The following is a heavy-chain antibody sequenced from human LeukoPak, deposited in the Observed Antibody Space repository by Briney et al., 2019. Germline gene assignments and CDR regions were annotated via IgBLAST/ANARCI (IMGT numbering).Heavy chain of an antibody. D-gene: IGHD6-19*01. Sequence: SETLSLTCTVSGGSINGYYWTWIRLPPGKELEWIGYMYYSGSTNYNPSLKSRVTMSVDTPKNQFSLKLSSVTAADTAVYYCARRYSSGWPFDYWGQGTLVTVSS. CDR1: GGSINGYY. CDR2: MYYSGST. J-gene: IGHJ4*02. CDR3: ARRYSSGWPFDY. V-gene: IGHV4-59*01.